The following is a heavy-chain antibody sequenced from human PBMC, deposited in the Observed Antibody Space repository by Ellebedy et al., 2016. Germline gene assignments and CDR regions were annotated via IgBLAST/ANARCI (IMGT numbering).Heavy chain of an antibody. D-gene: IGHD2-2*01. CDR2: IYYSGST. V-gene: IGHV4-59*12. CDR3: ARGHDPVAVTPAARALFSRMGSLWFDP. Sequence: SETLSLXXTVSGGSISSYYWSWIRQPPGKGLEWIGYIYYSGSTNYNPSLKSRVTISVETSKNQFSLKLSSVTAADTAVYYCARGHDPVAVTPAARALFSRMGSLWFDPWGQGTLVSVSS. J-gene: IGHJ5*02. CDR1: GGSISSYY.